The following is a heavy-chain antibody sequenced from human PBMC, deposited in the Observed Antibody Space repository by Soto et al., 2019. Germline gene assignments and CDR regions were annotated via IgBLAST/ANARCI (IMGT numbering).Heavy chain of an antibody. V-gene: IGHV4-4*02. D-gene: IGHD1-26*01. CDR2: IYHSGST. CDR3: ARGDRYSGSFSDYFDP. CDR1: GASVSSTDW. J-gene: IGHJ5*02. Sequence: SETLSLTCAVSGASVSSTDWWSWVRQPPGKGLEWLGEIYHSGSTYYNPSLKSRASISMDKSRNQFSVRLTSVTAADTAVYFCARGDRYSGSFSDYFDPWGQGTLVTVSS.